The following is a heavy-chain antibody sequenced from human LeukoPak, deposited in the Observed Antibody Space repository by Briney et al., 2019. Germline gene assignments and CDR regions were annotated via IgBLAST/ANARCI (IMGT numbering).Heavy chain of an antibody. CDR2: LSSSGGCT. CDR3: VKAEFAEQWLAPFDN. V-gene: IGHV3-23*01. Sequence: GGSLRLSCAASGFTFGSYDMYWVRQAPGKGLEWVSGLSSSGGCTYYADSVKGRFTISRDNPKNTLYLQMNSLRADDTAVYYCVKAEFAEQWLAPFDNWGQGTLVTVSS. J-gene: IGHJ4*02. CDR1: GFTFGSYD. D-gene: IGHD6-19*01.